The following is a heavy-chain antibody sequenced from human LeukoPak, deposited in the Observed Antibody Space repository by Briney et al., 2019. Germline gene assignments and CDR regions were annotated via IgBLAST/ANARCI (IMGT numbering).Heavy chain of an antibody. CDR1: GFTFSSYG. D-gene: IGHD6-13*01. V-gene: IGHV3-30*03. Sequence: GGSLRLSCAASGFTFSSYGMHCVRQAPGKGLEWVAVISYDGSNKYYADSVKGRFTISRDNSKNTLYLQMNSLRAEDTAVYYCARVVAADGVDYWGQGTLVTVSS. J-gene: IGHJ4*02. CDR3: ARVVAADGVDY. CDR2: ISYDGSNK.